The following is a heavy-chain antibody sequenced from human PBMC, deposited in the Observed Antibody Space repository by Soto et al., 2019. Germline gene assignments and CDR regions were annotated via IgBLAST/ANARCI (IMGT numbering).Heavy chain of an antibody. J-gene: IGHJ5*02. D-gene: IGHD3-10*01. CDR1: GGSISSSNW. CDR3: ARAGVGELFSNWFDP. CDR2: IYHSGST. V-gene: IGHV4-4*02. Sequence: SETLSLTCAVSGGSISSSNWWSWVRQPPGKGLEWIGEIYHSGSTNYNPSLKSRVTISVDKSKNQFSLKLSSVTAADTAVYYCARAGVGELFSNWFDPWGQGTLVTVSS.